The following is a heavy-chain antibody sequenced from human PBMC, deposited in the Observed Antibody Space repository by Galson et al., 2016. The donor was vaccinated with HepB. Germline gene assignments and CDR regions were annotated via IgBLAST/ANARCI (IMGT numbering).Heavy chain of an antibody. Sequence: SETLSLTCAVSGGSISSNYWWSWVRQSPGKGLEWIAEIYHSGGINYNPSLMSRVIMSVDTSKNQFSLNLTSVTAADSAVYYCASLVAGNIYGMDVWGLGTTVTVSS. CDR2: IYHSGGI. CDR1: GGSISSNYW. J-gene: IGHJ6*02. CDR3: ASLVAGNIYGMDV. V-gene: IGHV4-4*02. D-gene: IGHD6-19*01.